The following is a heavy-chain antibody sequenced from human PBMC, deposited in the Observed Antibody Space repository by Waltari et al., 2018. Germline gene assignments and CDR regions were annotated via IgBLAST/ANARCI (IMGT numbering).Heavy chain of an antibody. CDR2: INHSGST. J-gene: IGHJ4*02. CDR1: GGSFSGYY. V-gene: IGHV4-34*04. Sequence: QVQLQQWGAGLLKPSETLSLTCAVYGGSFSGYYWSWIRQPPGKGLEWIGEINHSGSTNNNPSLKSRGTISVDTSKNHFSLKLNSVTAADTAVYFCASLGIYSYGRFDYWGQGTLVTVSS. CDR3: ASLGIYSYGRFDY. D-gene: IGHD5-18*01.